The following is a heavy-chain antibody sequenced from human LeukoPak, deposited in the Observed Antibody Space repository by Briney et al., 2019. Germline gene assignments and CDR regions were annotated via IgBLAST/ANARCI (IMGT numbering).Heavy chain of an antibody. CDR2: IRSKAYGGTT. J-gene: IGHJ4*02. D-gene: IGHD4-17*01. CDR1: GFTFGDYA. CDR3: TRGGYGDYGFVY. V-gene: IGHV3-49*04. Sequence: GRSLRLSCTASGFTFGDYAMSWVRQAPGKGLEWVGFIRSKAYGGTTEYAASVKGRFTISRDDSKSIAYLQMNSLKTEDTAVYYCTRGGYGDYGFVYWGQGTLVTVSS.